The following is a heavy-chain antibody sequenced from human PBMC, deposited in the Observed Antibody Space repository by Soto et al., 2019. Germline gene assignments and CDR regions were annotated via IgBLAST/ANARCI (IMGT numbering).Heavy chain of an antibody. CDR1: GFTFSSYA. V-gene: IGHV3-30-3*01. CDR2: ISYDGSNK. Sequence: PGGSLRLSCAASGFTFSSYATHWVRQAPGKGLEWVAVISYDGSNKYYADSVKGRFTISRDNSKNTLYLQMNSLRAEDTAVYYCAREARHDYVWGSYRPGRDGMDVWGQGTTVTVSS. J-gene: IGHJ6*02. D-gene: IGHD3-16*02. CDR3: AREARHDYVWGSYRPGRDGMDV.